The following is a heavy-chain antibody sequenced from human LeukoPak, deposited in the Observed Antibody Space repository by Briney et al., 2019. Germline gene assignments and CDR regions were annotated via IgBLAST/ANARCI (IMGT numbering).Heavy chain of an antibody. CDR1: GFTFSNYA. D-gene: IGHD3-16*02. CDR3: PRRLRLGELSLHGY. CDR2: ISGSGSST. Sequence: GGSLRLSCAASGFTFSNYAMSWVRQAPGKGLEWVSAISGSGSSTYYADSVKGRFTISRDNSKNTLYLQMNSLRAEDTAVYYCPRRLRLGELSLHGYWGQGTLVTVSS. J-gene: IGHJ4*02. V-gene: IGHV3-23*01.